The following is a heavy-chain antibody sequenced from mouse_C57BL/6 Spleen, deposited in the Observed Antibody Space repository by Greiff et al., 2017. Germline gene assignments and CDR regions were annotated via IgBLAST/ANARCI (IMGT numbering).Heavy chain of an antibody. V-gene: IGHV1-20*01. D-gene: IGHD1-1*01. CDR3: ARGTVVATEGAMDY. J-gene: IGHJ4*01. CDR2: INPYNGDT. CDR1: GYSFTGYF. Sequence: EVKVVESGPELVKPGDSVKISCKASGYSFTGYFMNWVMQSHGKSLEWIGRINPYNGDTFYNQKFKGKATLTVDKSSSTAHMELRSLTSEDSAVYYCARGTVVATEGAMDYWGQGTSVTVSS.